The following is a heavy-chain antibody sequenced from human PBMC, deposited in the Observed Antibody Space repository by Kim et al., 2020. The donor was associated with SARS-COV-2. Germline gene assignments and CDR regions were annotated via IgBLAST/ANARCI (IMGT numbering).Heavy chain of an antibody. D-gene: IGHD3-9*01. V-gene: IGHV3-11*06. Sequence: VKGRFTISRDNAKNSLYLQMNNLRDEGTAVYYCARDLKLRYFDWLFFDYWGQGTLVTVAS. CDR3: ARDLKLRYFDWLFFDY. J-gene: IGHJ4*02.